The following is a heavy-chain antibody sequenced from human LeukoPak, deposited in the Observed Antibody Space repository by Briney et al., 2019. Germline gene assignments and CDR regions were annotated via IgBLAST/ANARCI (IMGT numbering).Heavy chain of an antibody. D-gene: IGHD1-1*01. V-gene: IGHV4-4*07. CDR1: GGSISSYY. J-gene: IGHJ6*03. CDR2: IYTSGST. CDR3: ARDYPTVYYYYYMDV. Sequence: SETLSLTCTVSGGSISSYYWSWIRQPAGKGLEWIGRIYTSGSTNYNPSLKSRVTMSVDTSKNQFSLKLSSVTAAGTAVYYCARDYPTVYYYYYMDVWGKGTTVTVSS.